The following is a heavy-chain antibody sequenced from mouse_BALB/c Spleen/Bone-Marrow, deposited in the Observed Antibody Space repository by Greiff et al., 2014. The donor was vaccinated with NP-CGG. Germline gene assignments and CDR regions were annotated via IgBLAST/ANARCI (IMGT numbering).Heavy chain of an antibody. CDR1: GYTFTDYY. Sequence: VKLMESGAELARPGTSVKLSCKASGYTFTDYYINWVKQRTGQGLEWIGEIYPGSGNTYYNEKFKGKATLTAGKSSSTVNIHLSSLTSEDSAVYFCARDHYGNYEGFDYWGQGTLVTVSA. CDR2: IYPGSGNT. D-gene: IGHD2-1*01. CDR3: ARDHYGNYEGFDY. V-gene: IGHV1-77*01. J-gene: IGHJ3*01.